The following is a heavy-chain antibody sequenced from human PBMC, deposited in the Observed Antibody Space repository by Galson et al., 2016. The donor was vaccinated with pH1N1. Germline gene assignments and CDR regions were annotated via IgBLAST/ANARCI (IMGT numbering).Heavy chain of an antibody. CDR3: ARETPSPSPTVLRYFDWSRGLSAFDM. D-gene: IGHD3-9*01. Sequence: SVKVSCKASGFTFSNHGINWVRQAPGQGLEWMGWINTKTGNPTYAQGFTERFVFSLYTSVNTAYLQINSLKADDTAVYYCARETPSPSPTVLRYFDWSRGLSAFDMWGRGTLVTVSS. CDR2: INTKTGNP. J-gene: IGHJ3*02. CDR1: GFTFSNHG. V-gene: IGHV7-4-1*02.